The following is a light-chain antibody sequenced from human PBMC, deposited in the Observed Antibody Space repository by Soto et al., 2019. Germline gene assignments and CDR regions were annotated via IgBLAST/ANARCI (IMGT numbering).Light chain of an antibody. CDR2: GAS. Sequence: EIVMTHSPATLSVSLGERATFSCRASQSVSSNLAWYQQKPGQAPRLLIYGASTRATGIPARFSGSGSGTDFTLTISSLEPEDFAIYYCQQRSIRPLTFGQGTRLEIK. CDR1: QSVSSN. CDR3: QQRSIRPLT. J-gene: IGKJ5*01. V-gene: IGKV3-11*01.